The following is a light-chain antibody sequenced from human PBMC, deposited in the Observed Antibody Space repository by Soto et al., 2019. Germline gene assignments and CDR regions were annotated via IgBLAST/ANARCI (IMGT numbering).Light chain of an antibody. J-gene: IGKJ5*01. Sequence: TKMTESPWSLSASEGGGVTMTSQASQNINNYLNRYQQKPGRAPKLLIYAASNLEAGVTSRFRGSGSGTDFTFTISRLQPEDVSTYHCQQNENLPTFGQGTRLEIK. CDR3: QQNENLPT. CDR1: QNINNY. CDR2: AAS. V-gene: IGKV1-33*01.